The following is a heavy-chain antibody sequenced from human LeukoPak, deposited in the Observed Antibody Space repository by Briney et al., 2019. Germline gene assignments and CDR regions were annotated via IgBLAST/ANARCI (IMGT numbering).Heavy chain of an antibody. CDR1: GITLSNYG. V-gene: IGHV3-23*01. CDR3: AKRAVVIRVILVGFHKEAYYFDS. D-gene: IGHD3-22*01. CDR2: ISDSGGRT. Sequence: PGGSLRLSCAVSGITLSNYGMSWVRQAPGEGLEWVAGISDSGGRTNYADSVKGRFTISGDNPKNTLYLQMNSLRAEDTAVYFCAKRAVVIRVILVGFHKEAYYFDSWGQGALVTVSS. J-gene: IGHJ4*02.